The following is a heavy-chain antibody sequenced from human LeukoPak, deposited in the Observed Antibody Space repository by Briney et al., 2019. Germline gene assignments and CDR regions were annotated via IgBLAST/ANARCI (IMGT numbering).Heavy chain of an antibody. CDR1: GFTFSDYY. Sequence: GGSLRLSCAASGFTFSDYYMSWIRQAPGKGLEWVSYISSSGSTIYYADSVKGRFTISRDNAKNSLYMQMNSLRAEDTAVYYCARDDDYYDSSGYYYVQRSRSGYWGQGTLVTVSS. V-gene: IGHV3-11*04. D-gene: IGHD3-22*01. CDR3: ARDDDYYDSSGYYYVQRSRSGY. CDR2: ISSSGSTI. J-gene: IGHJ4*02.